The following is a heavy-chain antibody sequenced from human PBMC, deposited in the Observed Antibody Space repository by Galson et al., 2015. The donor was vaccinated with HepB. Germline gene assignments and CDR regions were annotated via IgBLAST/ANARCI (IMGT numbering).Heavy chain of an antibody. V-gene: IGHV4-39*01. Sequence: SETLSLTCTVSVGSISSGDYYWGWVRQPPGKGLEWIGTVYYSGNTYYNPSLKSRVTISVDTSKNQFSLKLSSLTAADTALYYCGRQLTRGYSGYEFDSWGQGTLVTVSS. CDR2: VYYSGNT. D-gene: IGHD5-12*01. CDR1: VGSISSGDYY. J-gene: IGHJ4*02. CDR3: GRQLTRGYSGYEFDS.